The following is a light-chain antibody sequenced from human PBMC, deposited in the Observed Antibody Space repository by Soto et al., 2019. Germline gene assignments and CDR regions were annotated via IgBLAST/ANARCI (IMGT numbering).Light chain of an antibody. CDR2: EVS. V-gene: IGLV2-8*01. CDR1: SSNVGGYNY. CDR3: SSYAGSNNFPYV. Sequence: ALTQPPSASGSPGQSVTISCTGTSSNVGGYNYVSWYQQHPGKAPKLMIYEVSKRPSGVPDRFSGSKSGNTASLTVSGLQAEDEADYYCSSYAGSNNFPYVFGTGTKVTVL. J-gene: IGLJ1*01.